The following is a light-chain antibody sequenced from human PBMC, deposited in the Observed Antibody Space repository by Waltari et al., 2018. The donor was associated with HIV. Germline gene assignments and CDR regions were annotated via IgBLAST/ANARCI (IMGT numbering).Light chain of an antibody. J-gene: IGLJ3*02. Sequence: QSVLTQPPSASGTPGQRVTISCSGSSSNIGSDYGYWYQQLPGTAPKLLIYWNNPLPSGVPDRFAGSKSGTAASLAISGLRSEDEADYYCAAWDDSLSGLVFGGGTKVTVL. CDR2: WNN. V-gene: IGLV1-47*01. CDR3: AAWDDSLSGLV. CDR1: SSNIGSDY.